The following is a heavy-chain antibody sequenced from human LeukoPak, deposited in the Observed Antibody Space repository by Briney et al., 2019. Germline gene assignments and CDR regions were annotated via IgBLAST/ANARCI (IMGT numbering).Heavy chain of an antibody. V-gene: IGHV1-18*01. CDR1: GYTFTNYG. Sequence: ASVKVSCKASGYTFTNYGISWVRQAPGQGLEWMGWTSAYNGNTNYAQKLQGRVTMTTDTPTSTAYMELRSLRSDDTAVYYCAREGSWGSYRPKPDYWGQGTLVTVSS. D-gene: IGHD3-16*02. CDR3: AREGSWGSYRPKPDY. CDR2: TSAYNGNT. J-gene: IGHJ4*02.